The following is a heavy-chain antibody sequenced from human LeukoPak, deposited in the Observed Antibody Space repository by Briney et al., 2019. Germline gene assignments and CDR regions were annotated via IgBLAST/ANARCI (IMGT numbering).Heavy chain of an antibody. J-gene: IGHJ5*02. CDR2: IYYSGST. D-gene: IGHD3-16*02. CDR1: GGSISSGGYS. V-gene: IGHV4-30-4*07. CDR3: ARGGGRSGFIYGYGLYWFDP. Sequence: SETLSLTCAVSGGSISSGGYSWSWIRQPPGKGLEWIGYIYYSGSTYYNPSLKSRVTISVDTSKNQFSLKLSSVTAADTAVYYCARGGGRSGFIYGYGLYWFDPWGQGTLVTVPS.